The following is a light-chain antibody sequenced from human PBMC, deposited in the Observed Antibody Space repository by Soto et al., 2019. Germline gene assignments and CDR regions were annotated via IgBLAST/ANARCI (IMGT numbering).Light chain of an antibody. Sequence: QSVLTQPPSVSAAPGQRVTISCTGSSSNIGAGYGVHWYQQLPGTAPKLLIYVNSNRPSGVPDRFSGSKSGTSASLAITGLRAEDEADYYCQSYDSSLSGWVFGGGTKLTVL. CDR3: QSYDSSLSGWV. V-gene: IGLV1-40*01. J-gene: IGLJ3*02. CDR1: SSNIGAGYG. CDR2: VNS.